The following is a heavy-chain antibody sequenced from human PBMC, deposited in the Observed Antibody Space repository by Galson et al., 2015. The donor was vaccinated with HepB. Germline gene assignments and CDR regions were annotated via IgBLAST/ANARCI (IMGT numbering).Heavy chain of an antibody. V-gene: IGHV1-2*02. CDR1: GYTFTGYY. CDR3: ARGNLLRFLEWLLRY. CDR2: INPNSGGT. D-gene: IGHD3-3*01. J-gene: IGHJ4*02. Sequence: SVKVSCKASGYTFTGYYMHWVRQAPGQGLEWMGWINPNSGGTNYAQKFQGRVTVTRDTSISTAYMELSRLRSDDTAVYYCARGNLLRFLEWLLRYWGQGTLVTVSS.